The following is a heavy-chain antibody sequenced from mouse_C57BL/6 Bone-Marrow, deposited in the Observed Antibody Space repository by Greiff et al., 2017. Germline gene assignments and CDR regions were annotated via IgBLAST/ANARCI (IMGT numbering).Heavy chain of an antibody. V-gene: IGHV1-64*01. CDR3: ARGGPSFAY. J-gene: IGHJ3*01. CDR2: IHPNSGST. CDR1: GYTFTSYC. Sequence: QVQLQQPGAELVKPGASVKLSCKASGYTFTSYCMHWVKQRPGQGLEWIGMIHPNSGSTNYNEKFKSKATLTVDKSSRTAYMQLSSRTSEDSAVYYCARGGPSFAYWGQGTLVTVSA.